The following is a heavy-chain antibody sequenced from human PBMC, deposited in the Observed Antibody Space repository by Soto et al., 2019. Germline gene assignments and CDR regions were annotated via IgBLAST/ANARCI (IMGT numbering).Heavy chain of an antibody. CDR3: ARGYYGSGSLGWFDP. Sequence: QVQLVQSGAEVKKPGASVKVSCKASGYTFTTYTISWVLQAPGQGLEWMGWISAYNGNTNYAQKFQGRVTMTTDTSTSTAYMELRSLTSDDTAVYYCARGYYGSGSLGWFDPWGQGTLVTVSS. J-gene: IGHJ5*02. CDR2: ISAYNGNT. V-gene: IGHV1-18*01. D-gene: IGHD3-10*01. CDR1: GYTFTTYT.